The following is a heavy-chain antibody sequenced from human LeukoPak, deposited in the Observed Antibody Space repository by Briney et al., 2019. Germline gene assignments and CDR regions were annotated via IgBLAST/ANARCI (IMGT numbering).Heavy chain of an antibody. Sequence: PSETLSLTCTVSGGSISSSSYYWGWIRQPPGKGLEWIGSIYYSGSTNYNPSLKSRVTISVDTSKNQFSLKLSSVTAADTAVYYCARVECGGSCYYCRGAFDIWGQGTMVTVSS. D-gene: IGHD2-15*01. CDR3: ARVECGGSCYYCRGAFDI. CDR2: IYYSGST. CDR1: GGSISSSSYY. J-gene: IGHJ3*02. V-gene: IGHV4-39*07.